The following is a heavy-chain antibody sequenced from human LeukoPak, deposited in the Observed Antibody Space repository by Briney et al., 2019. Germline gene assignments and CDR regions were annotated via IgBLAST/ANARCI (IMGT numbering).Heavy chain of an antibody. V-gene: IGHV6-1*01. Sequence: SQTLSLTCAISGDSVSSNSAAWNWIRLSPSRGLEWLGRTYYRSKWYNDYAVSVKSRITINPDTSKNQFSLQLNSVTPEDTAVYYCARDSPPGIAAAGTAGLDYWGQGTLVTVSS. D-gene: IGHD6-13*01. CDR2: TYYRSKWYN. J-gene: IGHJ4*02. CDR1: GDSVSSNSAA. CDR3: ARDSPPGIAAAGTAGLDY.